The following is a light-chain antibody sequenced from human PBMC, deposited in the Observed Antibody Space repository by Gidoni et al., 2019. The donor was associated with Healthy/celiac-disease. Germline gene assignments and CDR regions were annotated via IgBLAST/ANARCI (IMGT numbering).Light chain of an antibody. V-gene: IGKV2-28*01. CDR2: LGS. J-gene: IGKJ3*01. CDR1: QSLLHSNGYNY. Sequence: DIVMTQSPLSLPVTPGEPASISCRSSQSLLHSNGYNYLDWYLQKPGQSPQLLIYLGSNRASGVPDRFSDSGSGTDFTLKISRVEAEDVGVYYCMQALQTPPTFXPXTKVXIK. CDR3: MQALQTPPT.